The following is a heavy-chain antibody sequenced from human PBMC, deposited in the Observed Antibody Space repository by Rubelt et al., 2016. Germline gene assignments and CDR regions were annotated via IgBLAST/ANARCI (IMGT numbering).Heavy chain of an antibody. D-gene: IGHD3-10*01. CDR2: INHSGST. Sequence: QVQLQQWGAGLLKPSETLSLTCAVYGGSFSGYYWSWIRQPPGKGLEWIGEINHSGSTNYNPSPKGRVTSAVDTSKNQFSLKLSVVTAAETAVYYCARIVMVRGLPMDVWGQGTTVTVSS. CDR3: ARIVMVRGLPMDV. CDR1: GGSFSGYY. V-gene: IGHV4-34*01. J-gene: IGHJ6*02.